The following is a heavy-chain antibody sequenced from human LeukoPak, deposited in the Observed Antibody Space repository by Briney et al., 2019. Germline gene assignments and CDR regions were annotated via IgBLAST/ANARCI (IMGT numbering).Heavy chain of an antibody. Sequence: GGSLRLSCAASGFTFSTYGMNWVRQATGKGPEWVSVISGSGGNTYYADSVKGRFTISRDNSKNTLYLQMNSLRAEDTAVYYCAKEYSVRNQFDHWGQGTLVAVSS. CDR2: ISGSGGNT. CDR3: AKEYSVRNQFDH. D-gene: IGHD1-14*01. J-gene: IGHJ4*02. V-gene: IGHV3-23*01. CDR1: GFTFSTYG.